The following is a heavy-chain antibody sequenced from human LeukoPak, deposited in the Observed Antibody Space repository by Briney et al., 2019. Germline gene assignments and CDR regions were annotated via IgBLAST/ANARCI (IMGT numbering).Heavy chain of an antibody. J-gene: IGHJ3*02. V-gene: IGHV4-59*01. CDR2: IYYSGST. CDR1: GGSISSYY. CDR3: ARGGNSYYDSSGYPGWAFDI. D-gene: IGHD3-22*01. Sequence: SETLSLTCTVSGGSISSYYWSWIRQLPGKGLEWIGYIYYSGSTNYSPSLKSRVTISVDTSKNQFSLKLSSVTAADTAVYYCARGGNSYYDSSGYPGWAFDIWGQGTMVTVSS.